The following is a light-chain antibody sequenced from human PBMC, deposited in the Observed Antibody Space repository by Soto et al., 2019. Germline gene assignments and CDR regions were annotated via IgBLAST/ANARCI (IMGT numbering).Light chain of an antibody. CDR3: CSYAGSVV. J-gene: IGLJ2*01. Sequence: QSALTQPASVSGSPGQSITISCTGTTSDVGSYKFVSWYQHLPGKAPKLVIFEGSERPSGISDRFSGSKSGNTASLTISGLQPEDEADYYCCSYAGSVVFGGGTKLTVL. CDR2: EGS. V-gene: IGLV2-23*01. CDR1: TSDVGSYKF.